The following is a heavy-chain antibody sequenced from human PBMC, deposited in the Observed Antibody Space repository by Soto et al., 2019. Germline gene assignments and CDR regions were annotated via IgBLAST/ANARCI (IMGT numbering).Heavy chain of an antibody. CDR3: ARSTVVVVAATRGFDY. J-gene: IGHJ4*02. V-gene: IGHV3-48*01. CDR1: GFTFSSYS. CDR2: ISSSSSTI. Sequence: GGSLRLSCAASGFTFSSYSMNWVRQAPGKGLEWVSYISSSSSTIYYADSVKGRFTISRDNAKNSLYLQMNSLRAEDTAVYYCARSTVVVVAATRGFDYWGQGTLVTVSS. D-gene: IGHD2-15*01.